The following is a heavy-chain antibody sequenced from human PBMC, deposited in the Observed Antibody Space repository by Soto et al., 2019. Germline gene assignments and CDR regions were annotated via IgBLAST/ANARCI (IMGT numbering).Heavy chain of an antibody. V-gene: IGHV1-2*04. CDR1: GYTLTELS. CDR2: INPNSGGT. J-gene: IGHJ6*02. Sequence: ASVKVSCKVSGYTLTELSMHWVRQAPGRGLEWMGWINPNSGGTNYAQKFQGWVTMTRDTSISTAYMELSRLRSDDTAVYYCARADCSSTSCYAPIYYYGLDVWGQGTTVTVS. D-gene: IGHD2-2*01. CDR3: ARADCSSTSCYAPIYYYGLDV.